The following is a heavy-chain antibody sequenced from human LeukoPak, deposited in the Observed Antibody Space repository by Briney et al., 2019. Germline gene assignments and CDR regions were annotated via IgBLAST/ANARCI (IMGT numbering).Heavy chain of an antibody. Sequence: GGSLRLSCGASGFTFSSYAMGWVRQAPGKGLEWVSAISGSGGSTYYADSVKGRFTISRDNSKNTLYLQMNSLRAEDTAVYYCARSYQLLKSPFDYWGQGTLVTVSS. CDR2: ISGSGGST. CDR3: ARSYQLLKSPFDY. D-gene: IGHD2-2*01. CDR1: GFTFSSYA. J-gene: IGHJ4*02. V-gene: IGHV3-23*01.